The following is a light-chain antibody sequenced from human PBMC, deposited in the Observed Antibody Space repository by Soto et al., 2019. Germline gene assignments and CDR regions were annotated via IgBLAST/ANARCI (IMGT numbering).Light chain of an antibody. CDR1: QTSSSW. CDR2: EDS. CDR3: QQLNSYPS. Sequence: DIKMTQSPSTLSASVGDTVSVTCRASQTSSSWLAWYHQKPGQAPKVLIYEDSTLESGIPSRFSASGSGTEFTLTINSLRPEDFAAYYCQQLNSYPSFGQGTRLEIK. J-gene: IGKJ5*01. V-gene: IGKV1-5*01.